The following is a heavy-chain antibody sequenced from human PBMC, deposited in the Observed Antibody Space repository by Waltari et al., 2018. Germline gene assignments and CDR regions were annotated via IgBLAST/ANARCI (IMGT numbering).Heavy chain of an antibody. J-gene: IGHJ4*02. CDR2: RSYDGSNK. D-gene: IGHD2-15*01. V-gene: IGHV3-30*18. CDR3: AKQRTAATSGFDY. Sequence: QVQLVESGGGVVQPGRSLRLSCAASGFTFSGYGMHWVRQAPGEGLEWVAVRSYDGSNKFYVDSVKGRFTISRDNSKNTLYLQMNSLRAEDTAVYYCAKQRTAATSGFDYWGQGTLVTVSS. CDR1: GFTFSGYG.